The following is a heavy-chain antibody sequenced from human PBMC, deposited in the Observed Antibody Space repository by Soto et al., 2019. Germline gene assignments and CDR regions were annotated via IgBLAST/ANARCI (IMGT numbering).Heavy chain of an antibody. V-gene: IGHV4-30-4*01. J-gene: IGHJ5*02. Sequence: NPSETLSLTCTVSGGSISSGDYYWIWIRQPPGKGLEWIGYIYYSGSTYYNPSLKSRVTISVDTSKNQFSLKLSSVTAADTAVYYCARDWKDFWSGYPHWGWFDPWGQGTLVTVSS. CDR1: GGSISSGDYY. CDR2: IYYSGST. D-gene: IGHD3-3*01. CDR3: ARDWKDFWSGYPHWGWFDP.